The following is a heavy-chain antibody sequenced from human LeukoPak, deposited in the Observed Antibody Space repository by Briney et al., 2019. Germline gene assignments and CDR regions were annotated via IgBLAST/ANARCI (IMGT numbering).Heavy chain of an antibody. D-gene: IGHD3-22*01. CDR3: AKLTNYDSSGFDP. CDR2: ISGSGEST. Sequence: GGSLRLSCAASGFTFSSYAMSWVRQAPGKGLEWVSAISGSGESTYYADSVKGRFTISRDNSKNTLYLQMDSLRAEDTAVYYCAKLTNYDSSGFDPWGQGTLVTVSS. V-gene: IGHV3-23*01. CDR1: GFTFSSYA. J-gene: IGHJ5*02.